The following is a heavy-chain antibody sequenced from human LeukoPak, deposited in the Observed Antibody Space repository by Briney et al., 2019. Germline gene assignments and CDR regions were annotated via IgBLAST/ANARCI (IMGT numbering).Heavy chain of an antibody. CDR1: VYSICSGYY. CDR3: ARHVIMITFGGVIVPEMGYFDY. D-gene: IGHD3-16*02. CDR2: IYHSGST. V-gene: IGHV4-38-2*01. J-gene: IGHJ4*02. Sequence: SETLSLTCAVPVYSICSGYYWGWIRQPPGKGREWIGSIYHSGSTYYNPSLKSRVTISVDTFKNQFSLKLSSVTAADTAVYYCARHVIMITFGGVIVPEMGYFDYWGQGTLVTVSS.